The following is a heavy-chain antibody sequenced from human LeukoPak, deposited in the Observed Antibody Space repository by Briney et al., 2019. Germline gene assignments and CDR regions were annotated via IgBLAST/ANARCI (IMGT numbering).Heavy chain of an antibody. CDR3: ARERFQLPPDY. J-gene: IGHJ4*02. D-gene: IGHD6-6*01. V-gene: IGHV1-46*01. Sequence: ASVKVSCKASGYTFTSYYMHWVRQAPGQGLEWMGIINPSGGSTSYAQKFQGRVTMTRDTSTSTVYMELSSLRPEDTAVYYCARERFQLPPDYWGQGTLVTVSS. CDR1: GYTFTSYY. CDR2: INPSGGST.